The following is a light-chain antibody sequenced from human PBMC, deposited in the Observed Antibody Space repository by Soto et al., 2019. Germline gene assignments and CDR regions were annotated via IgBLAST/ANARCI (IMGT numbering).Light chain of an antibody. V-gene: IGKV3-20*01. Sequence: EIVLTQSPGTLSLSPGERATLSCRASQSVSSSYLAWYQQKPGQAPRLLIYGASSRANGIPDRFSGSGSGTDFTLTISRLEPEDFAVHYCQQYGSSQGITFGQGTRLEIK. CDR2: GAS. CDR1: QSVSSSY. J-gene: IGKJ5*01. CDR3: QQYGSSQGIT.